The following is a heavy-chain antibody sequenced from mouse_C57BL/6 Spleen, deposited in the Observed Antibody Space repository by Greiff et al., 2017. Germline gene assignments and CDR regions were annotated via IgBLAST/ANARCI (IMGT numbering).Heavy chain of an antibody. J-gene: IGHJ2*01. CDR1: GFTFTDYY. D-gene: IGHD2-4*01. CDR2: IRNKANGYTT. Sequence: EVNVVEPGGGLVQPGGSLSLSCAASGFTFTDYYMSWVRQPPGKALEWLGFIRNKANGYTTEYSATVKGRFTISRDNSQSILYLQRNALIAEGSATYYCARYTPYDSIDYWGQGTTLTVSS. CDR3: ARYTPYDSIDY. V-gene: IGHV7-3*01.